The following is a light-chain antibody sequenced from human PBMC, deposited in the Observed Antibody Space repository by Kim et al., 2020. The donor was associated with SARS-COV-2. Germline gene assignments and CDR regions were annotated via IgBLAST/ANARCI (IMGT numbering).Light chain of an antibody. CDR1: QSVTNNY. V-gene: IGKV3-20*01. CDR2: GAS. CDR3: QQYGYSST. J-gene: IGKJ1*01. Sequence: EIVLTQSPGTLSLSPGERATLSCRASQSVTNNYLAWYQQKPGQAPRLLISGASSRATGIPDRFSGSGSGTDFTLTISRLEPEDFAVYYCQQYGYSSTFGQGTKVDIK.